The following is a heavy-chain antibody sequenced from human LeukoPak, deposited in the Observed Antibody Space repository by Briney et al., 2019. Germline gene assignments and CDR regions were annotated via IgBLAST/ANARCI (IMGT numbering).Heavy chain of an antibody. V-gene: IGHV4-39*07. CDR3: ARCCSGGSCPPDY. D-gene: IGHD2-15*01. CDR2: IYYSGST. J-gene: IGHJ4*02. Sequence: PSETLSLTCTVSGGSISSSSYYWGWIRQPPGKGLEWIGSIYYSGSTYYNPSLKSRVTISVDTSKNQFSLKLSSVTAADTAVYYCARCCSGGSCPPDYWGQGTLVTVSS. CDR1: GGSISSSSYY.